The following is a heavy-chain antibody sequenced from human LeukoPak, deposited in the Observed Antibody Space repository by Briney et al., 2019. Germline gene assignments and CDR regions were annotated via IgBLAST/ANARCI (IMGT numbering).Heavy chain of an antibody. V-gene: IGHV3-64*01. Sequence: GGSLRLSCAASGFTFSSYAMHWVRQAPGKGLECVSAISSNGGSTYYANSVKGRFTISRDNSRNTLYLQIGSLRAEDMAVYYCARARGYGGLHDAFDIWGQGTMVTVSS. J-gene: IGHJ3*02. CDR3: ARARGYGGLHDAFDI. D-gene: IGHD4/OR15-4a*01. CDR2: ISSNGGST. CDR1: GFTFSSYA.